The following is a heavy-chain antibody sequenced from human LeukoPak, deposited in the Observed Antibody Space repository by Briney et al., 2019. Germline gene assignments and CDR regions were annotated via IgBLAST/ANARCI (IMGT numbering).Heavy chain of an antibody. V-gene: IGHV4-4*07. D-gene: IGHD1-7*01. CDR2: IYTSGST. Sequence: SETLSLTCTVSGGSISSYYWSWIRQPAGKGLEWIGRIYTSGSTNYNPSLKSRVTMSVDTSKNQFSLKLSSVTAADTAVYYCARVPQNWNYRHPPPRFDYWGQGTLVTVSS. CDR3: ARVPQNWNYRHPPPRFDY. J-gene: IGHJ4*02. CDR1: GGSISSYY.